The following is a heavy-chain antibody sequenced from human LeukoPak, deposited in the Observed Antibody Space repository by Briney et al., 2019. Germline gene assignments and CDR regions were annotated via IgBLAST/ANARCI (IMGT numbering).Heavy chain of an antibody. CDR3: AFGRYYDILTGEPDFDY. J-gene: IGHJ4*02. V-gene: IGHV1-18*01. Sequence: GASVKVSCKASGYTFTSYGISWVRQAPGQGLEWMGWISAYNGNTNYAQKLQGRVTMTTDTSTSTAYMELRSLRSDDTAVYYCAFGRYYDILTGEPDFDYWGQGTLVTVSS. CDR2: ISAYNGNT. D-gene: IGHD3-9*01. CDR1: GYTFTSYG.